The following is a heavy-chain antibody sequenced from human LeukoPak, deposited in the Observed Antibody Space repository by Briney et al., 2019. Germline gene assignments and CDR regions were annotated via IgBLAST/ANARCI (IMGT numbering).Heavy chain of an antibody. V-gene: IGHV3-9*01. CDR2: ISWNSGSI. J-gene: IGHJ6*02. CDR1: GFTFDDYA. Sequence: GGSLRLSCAASGFTFDDYAMHWVRQAPGKGLEWVSGISWNSGSIGYADSVKGRFTISRDNAKNSLYLQMNSLRAEDTALYYCAKDTLPQYYYGMDVWGQGTRSPSP. CDR3: AKDTLPQYYYGMDV.